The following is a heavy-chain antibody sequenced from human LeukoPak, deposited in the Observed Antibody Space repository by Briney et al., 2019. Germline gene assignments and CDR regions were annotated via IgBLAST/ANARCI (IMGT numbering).Heavy chain of an antibody. CDR1: GYTFTDYY. CDR2: VDTEDGET. Sequence: VKVSCKGSGYTFTDYYLHWVQQPPGKGLEWMGLVDTEDGETIYAEKFQDRVTITADTSTDTAYMERSSLRSEETAVYYCATVRRTSPNWFDPWGQGTLVTVSS. J-gene: IGHJ5*02. D-gene: IGHD1-14*01. CDR3: ATVRRTSPNWFDP. V-gene: IGHV1-69-2*01.